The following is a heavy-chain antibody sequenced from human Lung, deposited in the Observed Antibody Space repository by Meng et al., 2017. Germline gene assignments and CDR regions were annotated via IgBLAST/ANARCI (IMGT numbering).Heavy chain of an antibody. CDR1: GGSFSDYY. J-gene: IGHJ4*02. D-gene: IGHD4-11*01. Sequence: QLKLGGAGLLKPSDALSLTCFVAGGSFSDYYWSWIRQPPGKGLEWIGEINHSGSTNYNPSLESRATISVDTSQNNLSLKLSSVTAADSAVYYCARGPTTMAHDFDYWGQGTLVTVSS. CDR3: ARGPTTMAHDFDY. V-gene: IGHV4-34*01. CDR2: INHSGST.